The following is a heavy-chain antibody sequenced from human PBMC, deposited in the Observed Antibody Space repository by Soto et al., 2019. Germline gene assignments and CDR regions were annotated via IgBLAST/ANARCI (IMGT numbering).Heavy chain of an antibody. CDR2: ISYDGSNK. V-gene: IGHV3-30*18. Sequence: QVQLVESGGGVVQPGRSLRLSCAASGFTFSSYGMHWVRQAPGKGLEWVAVISYDGSNKYYADSVKGRFTISRDNSKNTLYLQMNSLRAEDTAVYYCAKEGSYGWFGELLRGIDYWGQGTLVTVSS. CDR1: GFTFSSYG. CDR3: AKEGSYGWFGELLRGIDY. J-gene: IGHJ4*02. D-gene: IGHD3-10*01.